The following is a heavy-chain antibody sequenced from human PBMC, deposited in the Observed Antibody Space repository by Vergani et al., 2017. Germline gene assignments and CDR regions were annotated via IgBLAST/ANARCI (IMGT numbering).Heavy chain of an antibody. V-gene: IGHV3-23*01. D-gene: IGHD5-12*01. CDR3: AKGVWSGYYVAYXFDY. J-gene: IGHJ4*02. CDR2: ISGSGGST. Sequence: EVQLLESGGGLVQPGGSLRLSCAASGFTFSSYAMSWVRQAPGKGLEWVSVISGSGGSTYYADSVKGRFTISRDNSKNTLYLQMNSLRAEDTAVYYCAKGVWSGYYVAYXFDYWGQGTLVTVSS. CDR1: GFTFSSYA.